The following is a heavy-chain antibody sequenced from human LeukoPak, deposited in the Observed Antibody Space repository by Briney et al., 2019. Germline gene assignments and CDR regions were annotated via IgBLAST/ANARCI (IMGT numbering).Heavy chain of an antibody. CDR3: ARRRYYDSTGYLE. J-gene: IGHJ1*01. V-gene: IGHV4-59*04. Sequence: SETLSLTCTVSGGSISSYYWGWIRQPPGKGLEWIGDIYYSGSTYYNPALKSRVSMSIDTSKNQFSLELRSVAAADTALYYCARRRYYDSTGYLEWGQGTLVTVTS. CDR1: GGSISSYY. D-gene: IGHD3-22*01. CDR2: IYYSGST.